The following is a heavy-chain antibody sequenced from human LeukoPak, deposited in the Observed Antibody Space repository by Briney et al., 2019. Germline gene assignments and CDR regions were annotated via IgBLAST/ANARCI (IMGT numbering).Heavy chain of an antibody. Sequence: GGSLRLSCAVSGFTFSSSGMHWVRQAPGKGLEWVAVIWNDGGNKDYADSVKGRFTISRDNSKNTLYLQMNSLRAEDTAVYYCARDRCSGGSCYSEWYFDLWGRGTLVTVSS. CDR1: GFTFSSSG. CDR2: IWNDGGNK. V-gene: IGHV3-33*01. J-gene: IGHJ2*01. CDR3: ARDRCSGGSCYSEWYFDL. D-gene: IGHD2-15*01.